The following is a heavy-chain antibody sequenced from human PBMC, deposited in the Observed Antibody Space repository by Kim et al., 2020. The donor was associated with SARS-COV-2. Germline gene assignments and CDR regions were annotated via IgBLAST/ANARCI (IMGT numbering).Heavy chain of an antibody. CDR1: RGSISSHY. V-gene: IGHV4-59*11. J-gene: IGHJ4*02. Sequence: SETLSLTCTVSRGSISSHYCSWIRQPLGKGLEWIGYIYYSGSTNYNPSLKSRVTISVDTSKNQFSMKLSSVTAADTAVYYCARAQSGYYFDYWGQGTLVTVSS. CDR2: IYYSGST. CDR3: ARAQSGYYFDY.